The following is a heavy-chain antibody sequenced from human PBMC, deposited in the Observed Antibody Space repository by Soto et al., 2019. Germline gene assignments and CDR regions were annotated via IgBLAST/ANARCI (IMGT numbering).Heavy chain of an antibody. J-gene: IGHJ4*02. D-gene: IGHD3-22*01. V-gene: IGHV4-30-2*02. CDR1: GGSISSGGYS. CDR2: IYHSGST. CDR3: AGRASRYYYDSSGYFDY. Sequence: TSQTLSLTCAVSGGSISSGGYSWSWIRQPPGKGLEWIGYIYHSGSTYYNPSLKSRVTISVDTSKNQFSLKLSSVTAADTAVYYCAGRASRYYYDSSGYFDYWGQGTLVTGSS.